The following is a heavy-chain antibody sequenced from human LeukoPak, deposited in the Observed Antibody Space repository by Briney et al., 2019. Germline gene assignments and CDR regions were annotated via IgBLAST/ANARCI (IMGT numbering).Heavy chain of an antibody. V-gene: IGHV4-59*08. D-gene: IGHD3-22*01. CDR3: ARVTTGGYYNC. Sequence: PSETLSLTCTVSGGSISSYYWSWIRQPPGKGLEWIGYIYYSGSTNYNPSLKSRVTISVDTSKNQFSLKLSSVTAADTAVYYCARVTTGGYYNCWGQGTLVTVSS. CDR1: GGSISSYY. J-gene: IGHJ4*02. CDR2: IYYSGST.